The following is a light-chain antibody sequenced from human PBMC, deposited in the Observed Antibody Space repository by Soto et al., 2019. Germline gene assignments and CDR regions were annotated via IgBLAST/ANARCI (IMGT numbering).Light chain of an antibody. V-gene: IGKV3-20*01. CDR1: QTVTNSY. CDR2: GAS. CDR3: QQYGSSPWT. Sequence: EIVLTQSPGTLSLSPGERATLSCRASQTVTNSYIAWYHQKPGQAPRLLIYGASSRATGIPDRFSGSGSGTDFTLTISSLEPEDFAVYYCQQYGSSPWTFGQGTKVEIK. J-gene: IGKJ1*01.